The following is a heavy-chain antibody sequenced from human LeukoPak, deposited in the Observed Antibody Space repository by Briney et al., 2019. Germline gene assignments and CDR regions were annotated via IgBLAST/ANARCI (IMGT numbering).Heavy chain of an antibody. Sequence: PSETLSLTCTVSGGSISSGSYSWSWIRQPAGKGLEWIGRIYTSGSTNYNPSLKSRATISVDTSKNQFSLKLSSVPAADTAVYYCAREGRCSGGSCYTPPIGVDYWGQGTLVTVSS. CDR2: IYTSGST. D-gene: IGHD2-15*01. J-gene: IGHJ4*02. CDR3: AREGRCSGGSCYTPPIGVDY. V-gene: IGHV4-61*02. CDR1: GGSISSGSYS.